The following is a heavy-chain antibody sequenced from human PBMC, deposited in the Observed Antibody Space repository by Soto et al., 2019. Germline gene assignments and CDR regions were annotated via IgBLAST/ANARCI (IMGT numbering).Heavy chain of an antibody. V-gene: IGHV4-34*01. CDR2: INHSGST. D-gene: IGHD3-10*01. CDR1: GGSFSGYY. J-gene: IGHJ5*02. CDR3: ARGQRSLIGTYYYGSGVNWFDP. Sequence: SETLSLTCAVYGGSFSGYYWSWIRQPPGKGLEWIGEINHSGSTNYNPSLKSRVTISVDTSKNQFSLKLSSVTAADTAVYYCARGQRSLIGTYYYGSGVNWFDPWGQGTLVTVSS.